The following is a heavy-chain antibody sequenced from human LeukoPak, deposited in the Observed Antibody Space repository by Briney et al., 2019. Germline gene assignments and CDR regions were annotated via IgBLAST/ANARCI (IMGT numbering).Heavy chain of an antibody. CDR1: GVSISSSNSY. V-gene: IGHV4-39*01. D-gene: IGHD3/OR15-3a*01. Sequence: SETLSLTCTVSGVSISSSNSYWGWIRQPPGKGLEWIGSIYYSGNTYYNASLKSQVSISIDTSKNQFSLRLTSVTAADTAVYYCARQTGSGLFILPGGQGTPVTVSS. CDR2: IYYSGNT. J-gene: IGHJ4*02. CDR3: ARQTGSGLFILP.